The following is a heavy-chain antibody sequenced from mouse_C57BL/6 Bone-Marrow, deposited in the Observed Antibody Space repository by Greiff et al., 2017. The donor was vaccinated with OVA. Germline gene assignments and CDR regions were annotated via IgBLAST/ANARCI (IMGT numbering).Heavy chain of an antibody. D-gene: IGHD1-1*01. CDR3: ARKEATVVNYAMDY. Sequence: VKLMESGPELVKPGASVKISCKASGYAFTSSWMNWVKQRPGKGLEWIGRIYPGDGDTNYNGKFKGKATLTADKSSSTAYMQLSSLTSEDSAVYICARKEATVVNYAMDYWGQGTSVTVSS. J-gene: IGHJ4*01. V-gene: IGHV1-82*01. CDR2: IYPGDGDT. CDR1: GYAFTSSW.